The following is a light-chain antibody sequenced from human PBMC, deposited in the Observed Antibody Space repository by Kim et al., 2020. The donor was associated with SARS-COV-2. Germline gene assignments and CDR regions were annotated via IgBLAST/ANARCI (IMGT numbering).Light chain of an antibody. CDR1: QDIGSG. Sequence: EIVMTQSPATLSVSPGERATLSCRASQDIGSGLSWYQQKPGQAPRVLIYGASTRAAGIPARFSGSGSGTEFTLTISSLQSDDFAIYYFQQYGYWRAFGQGTRLEIK. V-gene: IGKV3-15*01. CDR2: GAS. J-gene: IGKJ5*01. CDR3: QQYGYWRA.